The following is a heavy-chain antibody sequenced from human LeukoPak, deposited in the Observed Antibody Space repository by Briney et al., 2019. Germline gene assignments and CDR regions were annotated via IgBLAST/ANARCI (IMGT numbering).Heavy chain of an antibody. CDR3: ARDWEGLGEYWYFDL. CDR2: INPNSGGT. J-gene: IGHJ2*01. V-gene: IGHV1-2*02. Sequence: ASVKVSCKASGYTFTGYYMHWVRQAPGQGLEWMGCINPNSGGTNYAQKFQGRVTMTRDTSISTAYMELSRLRSDDTAVYYCARDWEGLGEYWYFDLWGRGTLVTVSS. D-gene: IGHD1-26*01. CDR1: GYTFTGYY.